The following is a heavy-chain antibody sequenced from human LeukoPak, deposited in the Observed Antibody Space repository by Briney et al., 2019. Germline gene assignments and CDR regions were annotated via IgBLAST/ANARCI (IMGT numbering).Heavy chain of an antibody. CDR2: ISTSSRYI. CDR1: GFTFSSYV. V-gene: IGHV3-21*01. D-gene: IGHD2-2*01. J-gene: IGHJ5*02. CDR3: ARADCSSSTCYLRRSWFDP. Sequence: GGSLRLSCAASGFTFSSYVMSWVRQAPGKGLEWVSSISTSSRYIYYKDSVRGRFTISRDDAKNSLYLEMNSLRAEDTAVYYCARADCSSSTCYLRRSWFDPWGQGTLVTVSS.